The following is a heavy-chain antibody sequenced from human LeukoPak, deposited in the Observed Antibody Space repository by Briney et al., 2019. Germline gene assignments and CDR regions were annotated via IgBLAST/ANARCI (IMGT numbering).Heavy chain of an antibody. D-gene: IGHD2-15*01. Sequence: PGGSLRLSCAASGFTFSNYGMNWVRQAPGKGLEWVSYISSSGSTIFYANSVKGRFTISRDNAKNSLYLQMNSLRAEDTAIYYCASTFPYCGGGSCALGGQGTLVTVSS. CDR1: GFTFSNYG. V-gene: IGHV3-48*03. CDR3: ASTFPYCGGGSCAL. J-gene: IGHJ4*02. CDR2: ISSSGSTI.